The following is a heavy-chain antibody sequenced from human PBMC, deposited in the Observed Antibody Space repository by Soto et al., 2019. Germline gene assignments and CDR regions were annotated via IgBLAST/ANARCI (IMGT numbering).Heavy chain of an antibody. CDR1: GFTFSSSA. CDR2: IASAGDT. D-gene: IGHD2-8*02. CDR3: VALDAHIF. V-gene: IGHV3-13*04. J-gene: IGHJ4*02. Sequence: GGSLRLSCGASGFTFSSSAMSWVRQAPGKGLEWVSAIASAGDTYYADSVKGRFTISRENAGDSLFLQMSSLRVGDTAVYYCVALDAHIFWGQGTLVTVSS.